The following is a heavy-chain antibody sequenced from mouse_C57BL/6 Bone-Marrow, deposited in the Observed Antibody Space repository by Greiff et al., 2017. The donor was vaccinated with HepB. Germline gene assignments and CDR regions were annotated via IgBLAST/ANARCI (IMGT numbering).Heavy chain of an antibody. V-gene: IGHV5-17*01. Sequence: EVHLVESGGGLVKPGGSLKLSCAASGFTFSDYGMHWVRQAPEKGLEWVAYISSGSSTIYYADTVKGRFTISRDNAKNTLFLQMTSLRSEDTAMYYFFYGSSFYFDYWGPGTPLTVSS. J-gene: IGHJ2*01. CDR3: FYGSSFYFDY. CDR2: ISSGSSTI. D-gene: IGHD1-1*01. CDR1: GFTFSDYG.